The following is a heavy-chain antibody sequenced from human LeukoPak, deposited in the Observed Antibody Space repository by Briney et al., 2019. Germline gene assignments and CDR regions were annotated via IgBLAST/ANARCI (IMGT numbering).Heavy chain of an antibody. J-gene: IGHJ6*03. CDR1: GYSFTSYW. CDR2: IYPGDSGT. Sequence: GESLKISCKGSGYSFTSYWIGWVRQMTGKGLEWMGIIYPGDSGTRYSPSFQGQVTISADKSISTAYLQWSSLKASDTAMYYCARLVDYYYYYMDVWGKGTTVTVSS. D-gene: IGHD6-6*01. CDR3: ARLVDYYYYYMDV. V-gene: IGHV5-51*01.